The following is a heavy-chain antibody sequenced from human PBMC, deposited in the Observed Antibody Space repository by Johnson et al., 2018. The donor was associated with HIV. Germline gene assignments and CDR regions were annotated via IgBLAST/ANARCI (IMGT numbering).Heavy chain of an antibody. CDR2: IYSGGLT. V-gene: IGHV3-66*03. D-gene: IGHD4-23*01. CDR1: GFIVSSNY. Sequence: VQLVESGGGLIQPGGSLRLFCAASGFIVSSNYMRWVRQAPGKGLEWVSLIYSGGLTYYADSVKGRFTISRDNPKNTLYLQINSLRLEDTAVYYCANLGDYSGINGFDIWGQGTMVTVSS. CDR3: ANLGDYSGINGFDI. J-gene: IGHJ3*02.